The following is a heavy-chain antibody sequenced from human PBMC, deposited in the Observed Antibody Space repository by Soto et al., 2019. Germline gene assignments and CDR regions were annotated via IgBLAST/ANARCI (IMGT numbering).Heavy chain of an antibody. J-gene: IGHJ6*03. CDR1: GGSISSYY. D-gene: IGHD3-16*02. CDR2: IYYSGST. CDR3: ARSLRQYYYYYYMDV. V-gene: IGHV4-59*01. Sequence: QVQLQESGPGLVKPSETLSLTCTVSGGSISSYYWCWIRQPPGKGLEWIGYIYYSGSTNYNPSLKSRVTISVDTSKNQFSLKLSSVTAADTAVYYCARSLRQYYYYYYMDVWGKGTTVTVSS.